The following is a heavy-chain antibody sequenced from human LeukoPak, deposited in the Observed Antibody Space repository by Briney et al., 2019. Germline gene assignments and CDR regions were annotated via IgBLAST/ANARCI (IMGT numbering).Heavy chain of an antibody. CDR1: GFTFGSYA. CDR2: ISGSGAST. V-gene: IGHV3-23*01. Sequence: GGSLRLSCAASGFTFGSYAMAWVRPAPGKGLEWVSGISGSGASTYYGDSVKGRFSISRDNSRNTLFLQMNSLGAEDTAVYYCAKVYGASWYGALKNYFDHWGQGTLVTVSS. CDR3: AKVYGASWYGALKNYFDH. D-gene: IGHD6-13*01. J-gene: IGHJ4*02.